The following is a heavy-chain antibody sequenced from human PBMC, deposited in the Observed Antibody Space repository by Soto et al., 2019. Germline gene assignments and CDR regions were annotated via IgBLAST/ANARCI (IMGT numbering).Heavy chain of an antibody. J-gene: IGHJ4*02. D-gene: IGHD6-13*01. CDR1: GYTFTTYI. CDR3: ARDLIAAAGTDY. Sequence: GASVKVSCKASGYTFTTYIIHWVRQAPGQRLEWMGWINAGNGNTKYSQKFQGRVTITADKSTSTAYMELSSLRSEDTAVYYCARDLIAAAGTDYWGQGTLVTVSS. CDR2: INAGNGNT. V-gene: IGHV1-3*01.